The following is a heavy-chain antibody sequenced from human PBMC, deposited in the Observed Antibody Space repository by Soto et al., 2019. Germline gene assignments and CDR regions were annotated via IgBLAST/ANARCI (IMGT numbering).Heavy chain of an antibody. CDR3: ARDGDEIYGGKPLFRPVFDY. V-gene: IGHV3-30-3*01. D-gene: IGHD4-17*01. CDR2: ISYDGSNK. CDR1: GFTFSSYA. Sequence: QVQLVESGGGVVQPGRSLRLSCAASGFTFSSYAMHWVRQAPGKGLEWVAVISYDGSNKYYADSVKGRFTISRDNSKNTLYLQMNSLRAEDTAVYYCARDGDEIYGGKPLFRPVFDYWGQGTLVTVSS. J-gene: IGHJ4*02.